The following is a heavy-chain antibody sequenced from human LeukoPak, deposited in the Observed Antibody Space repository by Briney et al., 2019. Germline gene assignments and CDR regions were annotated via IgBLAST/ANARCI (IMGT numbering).Heavy chain of an antibody. J-gene: IGHJ6*03. CDR2: INWNGGGT. Sequence: GGSLRLSCAASGFTFADYGMRWVRQAPGKGLEWVSGINWNGGGTGYADSVKGRFTISRDSAKKSLYLQMNSLRAEDTALYYCARDICGSGSDPAVYYYYMDVWGKGATVTVSS. V-gene: IGHV3-20*04. CDR1: GFTFADYG. CDR3: ARDICGSGSDPAVYYYYMDV. D-gene: IGHD3-10*01.